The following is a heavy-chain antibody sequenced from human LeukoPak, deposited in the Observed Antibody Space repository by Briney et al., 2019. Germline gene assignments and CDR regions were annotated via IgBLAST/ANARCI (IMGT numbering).Heavy chain of an antibody. Sequence: GGSLRLSCAASGIAFSSFWMHLVRQSPGRGLEWVSHSSADASTTTYADSVKGRFTVSRDNAKNTLYLQMTSLRAEDTAVYYCARALLGLYNWFDPWGQGTLVTVSS. CDR3: ARALLGLYNWFDP. V-gene: IGHV3-74*03. J-gene: IGHJ5*02. CDR2: SSADASTT. D-gene: IGHD2-15*01. CDR1: GIAFSSFW.